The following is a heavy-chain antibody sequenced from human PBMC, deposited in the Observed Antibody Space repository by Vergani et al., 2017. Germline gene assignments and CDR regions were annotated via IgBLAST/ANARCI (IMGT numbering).Heavy chain of an antibody. Sequence: QVQLQESGPGLVTSSETLSLTFSVSFDSIRNLYCNWIRQPTGKGLELRGSIHYSENTNYNPSLKTRVTISVDTYKNQFSLTLTYVTAADTAIYYCASDTHSGQRADRWGQGILVTVTS. CDR1: FDSIRNLY. J-gene: IGHJ5*02. D-gene: IGHD6-19*01. CDR3: ASDTHSGQRADR. V-gene: IGHV4-59*11. CDR2: IHYSENT.